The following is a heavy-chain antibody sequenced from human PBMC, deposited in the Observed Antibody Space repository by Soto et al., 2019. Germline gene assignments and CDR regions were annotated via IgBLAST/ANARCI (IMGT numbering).Heavy chain of an antibody. CDR2: IYYSGST. V-gene: IGHV4-31*03. Sequence: PLDTLSLTCTFSGCYTSSGVYYWSWIRQHPGKGLEWIGYIYYSGSTYYNPSLKSRVTISVDTSKNQFSLKLSSVTAADTAVYYCARAGITGTIPLDYWGQGTLVTVSS. D-gene: IGHD1-7*01. CDR1: GCYTSSGVYY. CDR3: ARAGITGTIPLDY. J-gene: IGHJ4*02.